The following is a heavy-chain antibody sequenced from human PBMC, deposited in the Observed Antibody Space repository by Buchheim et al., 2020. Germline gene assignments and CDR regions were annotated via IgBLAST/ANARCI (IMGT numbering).Heavy chain of an antibody. J-gene: IGHJ4*02. CDR2: IGSSGSAK. Sequence: EVQLVESGGGLVQPGGSLRLSCAAPGFSFSSYTMNWVRQAPGKGLEWVSYIGSSGSAKYYAESVKGRFTISRDNANNSLYLQMNSLRVEDTAVYYCARSRTAGTYYFDYWGQGAL. CDR1: GFSFSSYT. CDR3: ARSRTAGTYYFDY. D-gene: IGHD6-19*01. V-gene: IGHV3-48*01.